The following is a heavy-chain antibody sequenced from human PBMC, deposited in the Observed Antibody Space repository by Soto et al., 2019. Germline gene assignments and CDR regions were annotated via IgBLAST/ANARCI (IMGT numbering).Heavy chain of an antibody. V-gene: IGHV3-21*01. Sequence: GGSLRLSCAASGFTFSSYSMNWVRQAPGKGLEWVSSISSSSSYIYYADSVKGRFTISRDNAKNSLYLQMNSLRAEDTAVYYCARDGGYCSSTSCQKFDYWGQGTLVTVSS. CDR1: GFTFSSYS. CDR3: ARDGGYCSSTSCQKFDY. D-gene: IGHD2-2*01. CDR2: ISSSSSYI. J-gene: IGHJ4*02.